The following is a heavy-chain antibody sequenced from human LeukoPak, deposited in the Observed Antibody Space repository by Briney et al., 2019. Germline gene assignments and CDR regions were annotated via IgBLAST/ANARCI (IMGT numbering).Heavy chain of an antibody. CDR2: IYSAGNT. CDR1: GFSVSSDY. J-gene: IGHJ4*02. V-gene: IGHV3-66*01. CDR3: ARALSEWRQSDY. Sequence: GGSLRLSCVTSGFSVSSDYMSWVRQAPGKGLEWVSLIYSAGNTYYADSVKGRFTISRDNSKNTLYLQMNSLRQEDTAVYYCARALSEWRQSDYWGQGTLVTVSS. D-gene: IGHD5-24*01.